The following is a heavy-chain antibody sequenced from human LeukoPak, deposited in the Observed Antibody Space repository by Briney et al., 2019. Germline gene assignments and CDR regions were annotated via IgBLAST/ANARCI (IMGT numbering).Heavy chain of an antibody. V-gene: IGHV4-39*07. CDR3: ARVQSRLSWFDP. CDR2: ISSSGST. CDR1: GGSISSSSYY. Sequence: SETLSLTCTVSGGSISSSSYYWGWIRQPPGKGLEWIGRISSSGSTNYNPSLKSRVTISVDTSKNQFSLKLSSVTAADTAVYYCARVQSRLSWFDPWGQGTLVTVSS. J-gene: IGHJ5*02.